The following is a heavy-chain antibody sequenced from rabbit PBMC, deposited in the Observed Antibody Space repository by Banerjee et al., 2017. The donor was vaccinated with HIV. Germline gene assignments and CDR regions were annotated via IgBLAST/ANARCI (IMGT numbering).Heavy chain of an antibody. V-gene: IGHV1S40*01. J-gene: IGHJ4*01. CDR2: INAGSSGST. CDR1: GFSFSSSYY. Sequence: QSLQESGGDLVKPGASLTLTCTASGFSFSSSYYMCWVRQAPGKGLEWIACINAGSSGSTYYASWAKGRFTISKTSSPTVTLQMTSLTAADTATYFCARDGLKGGYYFDLWGPGTLVTVS. D-gene: IGHD1-1*01. CDR3: ARDGLKGGYYFDL.